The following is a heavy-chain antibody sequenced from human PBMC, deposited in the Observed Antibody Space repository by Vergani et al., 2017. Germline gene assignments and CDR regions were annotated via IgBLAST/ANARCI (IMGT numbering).Heavy chain of an antibody. Sequence: QVQRVQSGAEVKKPGSSVKVSCKASGGTFSRYAISWVRQAPGQGLEWMGGIIPIFGTANYAQKFQGRVTITADESTSTAYMELSSLRSEDTAVYYWAREEEMYGFGSPRGAFDIWGQGTMVTVSS. CDR2: IIPIFGTA. V-gene: IGHV1-69*12. J-gene: IGHJ3*02. D-gene: IGHD3-10*01. CDR1: GGTFSRYA. CDR3: AREEEMYGFGSPRGAFDI.